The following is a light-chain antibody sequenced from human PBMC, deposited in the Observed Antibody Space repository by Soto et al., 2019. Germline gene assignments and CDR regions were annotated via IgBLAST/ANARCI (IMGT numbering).Light chain of an antibody. CDR3: SSYTSSSPLV. CDR2: EVS. V-gene: IGLV2-14*01. CDR1: SSDVGGYNY. Sequence: QSVLTQPASVSGSPGQSITISCTGTSSDVGGYNYVSWDQQHPGKAPKLMIYEVSNRPSGVSNRFSGSKSGNTASLTIAGLQAEDEADYPCSSYTSSSPLVFGTGTKVP. J-gene: IGLJ1*01.